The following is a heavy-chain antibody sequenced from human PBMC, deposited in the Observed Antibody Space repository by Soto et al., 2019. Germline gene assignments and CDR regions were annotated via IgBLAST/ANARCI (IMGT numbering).Heavy chain of an antibody. CDR1: GYTFSNFY. Sequence: ASVKVSCKSSGYTFSNFYIHWVRQAPGQGLEWMGIINPTGVSTTYAQKFQGRVTLTRDTSTSTVYIDMSSLRSEDTAVYYCVSSYDDSNGFSLYQFDYWGQGTRVTVSS. V-gene: IGHV1-46*03. D-gene: IGHD3-22*01. J-gene: IGHJ4*02. CDR2: INPTGVST. CDR3: VSSYDDSNGFSLYQFDY.